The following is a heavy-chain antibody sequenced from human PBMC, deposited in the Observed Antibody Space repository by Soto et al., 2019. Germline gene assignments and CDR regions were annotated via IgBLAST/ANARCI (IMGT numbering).Heavy chain of an antibody. CDR1: GGSVFSSSW. D-gene: IGHD2-21*01. CDR2: IYHAGSP. CDR3: ARGSSFRGDFDI. Sequence: SETLSLTCGVSGGSVFSSSWWTWLRQSPGKGLEWIGEIYHAGSPNYNPSFQSRVTILLDKSKNNFSLRLTSVTAADAVTYYCARGSSFRGDFDIWGQGTTVTVSS. J-gene: IGHJ3*02. V-gene: IGHV4-4*02.